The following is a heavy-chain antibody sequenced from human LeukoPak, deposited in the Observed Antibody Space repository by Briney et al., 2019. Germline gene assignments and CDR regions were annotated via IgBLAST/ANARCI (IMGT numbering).Heavy chain of an antibody. D-gene: IGHD5-18*01. V-gene: IGHV4-61*01. CDR2: IYYSGST. Sequence: SETLSLTCAVSGGSVSSGSYYWSWIRQPPGKGLEWIGYIYYSGSTNYNPSLKSRVTISVDTSKNQFSLKLSSVTAADTAVYYCAKGSAGRGYSYGYWGQGTLVTVSS. J-gene: IGHJ4*02. CDR1: GGSVSSGSYY. CDR3: AKGSAGRGYSYGY.